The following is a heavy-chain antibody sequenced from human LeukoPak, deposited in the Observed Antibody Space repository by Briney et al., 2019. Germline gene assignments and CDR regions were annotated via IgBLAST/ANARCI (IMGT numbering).Heavy chain of an antibody. J-gene: IGHJ4*02. CDR3: ARGPEYSHPYGTFDY. CDR1: GFTFNNYA. Sequence: PGGSLRLSCAASGFTFNNYAMSWVRQAPGKGLEWVSAISGDGCSTYYADSVKGRFTISRGNSKNTLYLQMNRLRAEDTALYYCARGPEYSHPYGTFDYWGQGTLVTVSS. D-gene: IGHD2/OR15-2a*01. CDR2: ISGDGCST. V-gene: IGHV3-23*01.